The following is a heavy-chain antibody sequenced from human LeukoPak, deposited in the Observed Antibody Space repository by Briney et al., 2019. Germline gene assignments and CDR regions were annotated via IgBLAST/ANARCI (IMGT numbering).Heavy chain of an antibody. CDR3: ARGGSIVGATPHDAFDI. J-gene: IGHJ3*02. Sequence: PSETLSLTCTVSGGSISSYYWSWIRQPPGEGLEWIGYIYYSGSTNYNPSLKSRVAISVDTSKNQVSLRLSSVTAADTAVYYCARGGSIVGATPHDAFDIWGQGTVVTVS. V-gene: IGHV4-59*01. D-gene: IGHD1-26*01. CDR1: GGSISSYY. CDR2: IYYSGST.